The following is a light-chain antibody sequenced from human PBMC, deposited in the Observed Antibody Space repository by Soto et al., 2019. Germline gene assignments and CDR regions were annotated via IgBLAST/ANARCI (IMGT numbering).Light chain of an antibody. CDR3: QERGRWPRAT. V-gene: IGKV3-11*01. CDR2: TAS. CDR1: QNVGLN. Sequence: EMVLTQSPATLSLSPGESATLSCRASQNVGLNFAWYQQKYGQPPRLLIHTASSRATGIPARFSGSGSRTDFTLAISSLEPEDIAVYYCQERGRWPRATFGGGTKVEMK. J-gene: IGKJ4*01.